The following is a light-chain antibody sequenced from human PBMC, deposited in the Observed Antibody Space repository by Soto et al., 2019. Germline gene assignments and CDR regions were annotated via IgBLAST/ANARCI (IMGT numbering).Light chain of an antibody. CDR3: AAWDDSLNGPV. CDR2: TNN. Sequence: QSVLTQPPSASGTPGQRVTISCSGSRSNIGSNTVNWYQQFPGTAPKLLIYTNNQRLSGVPVRFSASKSGTSASLAISGLQSEDEADYYCAAWDDSLNGPVFGGGTKLTVL. J-gene: IGLJ2*01. CDR1: RSNIGSNT. V-gene: IGLV1-44*01.